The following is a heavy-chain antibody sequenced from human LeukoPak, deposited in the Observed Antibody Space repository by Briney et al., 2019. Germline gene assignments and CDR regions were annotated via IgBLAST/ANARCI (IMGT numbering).Heavy chain of an antibody. CDR3: AKDNHDYGGDYFDY. CDR2: ISYDGSNK. CDR1: GFTFSSYG. J-gene: IGHJ4*02. D-gene: IGHD4-23*01. V-gene: IGHV3-30*18. Sequence: GRSLRLSCAASGFTFSSYGMHWVRQAPGKGLEWVAVISYDGSNKYYADSVKGRFTISRDNSKNTLYLQMNSLRAEDTAVYYCAKDNHDYGGDYFDYWGQGTLVTVSS.